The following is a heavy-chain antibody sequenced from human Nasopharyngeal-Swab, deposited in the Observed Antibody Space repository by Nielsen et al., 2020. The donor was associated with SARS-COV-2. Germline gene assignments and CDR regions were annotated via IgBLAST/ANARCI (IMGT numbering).Heavy chain of an antibody. CDR2: LITNTGNP. V-gene: IGHV7-4-1*02. J-gene: IGHJ4*02. Sequence: ASAQVSCKASGYTFTSYAMIRVRHHPGQGLEWMGCLITNTGNPTYAQGFTGRFVFSLDTSVSTSKLQISSLKAGDTAVYYCARGEIIARPVYSSGWYVEFDDWGQGTLVTVSS. D-gene: IGHD6-19*01. CDR3: ARGEIIARPVYSSGWYVEFDD. CDR1: GYTFTSYA.